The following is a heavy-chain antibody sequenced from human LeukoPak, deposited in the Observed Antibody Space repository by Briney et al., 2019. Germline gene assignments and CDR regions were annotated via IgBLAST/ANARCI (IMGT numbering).Heavy chain of an antibody. CDR3: ARGYSSSWYEYYYYYMDV. D-gene: IGHD6-13*01. Sequence: ASVKVSCKASGGTFSSYAISWVRQAPGQGLEWMGGIIPIFGTANYTQKFQGRVTITADESTSTAYMELSSLRSEDTAVYYCARGYSSSWYEYYYYYMDVWGKGTTVTISS. J-gene: IGHJ6*03. V-gene: IGHV1-69*13. CDR2: IIPIFGTA. CDR1: GGTFSSYA.